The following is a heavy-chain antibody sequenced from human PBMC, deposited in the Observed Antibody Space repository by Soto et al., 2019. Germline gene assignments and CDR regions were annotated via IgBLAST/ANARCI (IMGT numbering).Heavy chain of an antibody. CDR3: ARHGAGVYYYYYGMDV. V-gene: IGHV4-39*01. J-gene: IGHJ6*02. CDR1: GGSISSSSYY. D-gene: IGHD2-8*01. CDR2: IYYSGST. Sequence: PSETLSLTCTVSGGSISSSSYYWGWIRQPPGKGLEWIGSIYYSGSTYYNPSLKSRVTISVDTSKNQFSLKLSSVTAADTAVYYCARHGAGVYYYYYGMDVWGQGTTVTVSS.